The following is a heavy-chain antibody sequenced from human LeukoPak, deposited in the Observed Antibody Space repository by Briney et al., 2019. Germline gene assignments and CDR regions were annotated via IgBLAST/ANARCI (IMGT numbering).Heavy chain of an antibody. D-gene: IGHD2-15*01. CDR3: ARVLRYCSGGNCYSGGLGYMDV. V-gene: IGHV3-7*03. CDR1: GFTFSSYW. J-gene: IGHJ6*03. Sequence: GGSLRLSCAASGFTFSSYWMSWVRQAPGKGLEWVANINQDGSEKYYVDSVKGRFTISRDNAKNSLFLQMNSLRAEDTAVYYCARVLRYCSGGNCYSGGLGYMDVWGKGTTVTISS. CDR2: INQDGSEK.